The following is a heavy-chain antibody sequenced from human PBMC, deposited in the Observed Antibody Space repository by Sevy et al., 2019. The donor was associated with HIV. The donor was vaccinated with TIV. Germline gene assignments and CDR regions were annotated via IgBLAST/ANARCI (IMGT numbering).Heavy chain of an antibody. J-gene: IGHJ4*02. D-gene: IGHD1-1*01. CDR3: ARRHWNDGVDY. CDR1: GYSFTSYW. Sequence: GESLKISCKGSGYSFTSYWIGWVRQMPGKGLEWMGIIYPGDSDTKYSPSFQGQVTISAVKSISTAYLQWSSLKASDTAMYYCARRHWNDGVDYWGQGTLVTVSS. V-gene: IGHV5-51*01. CDR2: IYPGDSDT.